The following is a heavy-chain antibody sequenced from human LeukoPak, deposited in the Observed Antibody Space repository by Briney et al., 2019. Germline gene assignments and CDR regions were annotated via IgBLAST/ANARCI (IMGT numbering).Heavy chain of an antibody. CDR2: IYPGDSDT. CDR1: GYSFTSYW. CDR3: ARHAYYYDSSGYYPDY. D-gene: IGHD3-22*01. J-gene: IGHJ4*02. V-gene: IGHV5-51*01. Sequence: GESLKISCKGSGYSFTSYWIGWVRQMPGKGLEWMGIIYPGDSDTRYSPSFQGQVTISADKSISTAYLQWSSLKASDTAMYYCARHAYYYDSSGYYPDYWGQGTLVTVS.